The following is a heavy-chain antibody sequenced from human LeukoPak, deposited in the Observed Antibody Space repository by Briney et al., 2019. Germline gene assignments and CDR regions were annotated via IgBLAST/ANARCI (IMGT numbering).Heavy chain of an antibody. Sequence: SETLSLTCTVSGGSISSGSYYWSWIRQPAGKGLEWIGRIYTSGSTSYNPSLKSRVTISVDTSKNQFSLKLSSVTAADTAVYYCARGGWSGYKEYFQHWGQGTLVTVSS. CDR2: IYTSGST. J-gene: IGHJ1*01. CDR1: GGSISSGSYY. D-gene: IGHD3-3*01. V-gene: IGHV4-61*02. CDR3: ARGGWSGYKEYFQH.